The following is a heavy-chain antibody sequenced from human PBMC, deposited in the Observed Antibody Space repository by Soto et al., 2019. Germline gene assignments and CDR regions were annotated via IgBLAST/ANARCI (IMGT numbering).Heavy chain of an antibody. J-gene: IGHJ6*02. D-gene: IGHD2-15*01. V-gene: IGHV1-69*13. CDR3: ASAYYYDSSGGSCYSSMIRDYYYGMDV. Sequence: SVKVSCKASGGTFSSYAISWVRQAPGQGLEWMGGIIPIFGTANYAQKFQGRVTITADESTSTAYMELSSLRSEDTAVYYCASAYYYDSSGGSCYSSMIRDYYYGMDVWGQGTTVTVSS. CDR1: GGTFSSYA. CDR2: IIPIFGTA.